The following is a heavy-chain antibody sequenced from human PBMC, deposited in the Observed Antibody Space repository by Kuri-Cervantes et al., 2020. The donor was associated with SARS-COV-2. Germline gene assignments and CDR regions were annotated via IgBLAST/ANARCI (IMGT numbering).Heavy chain of an antibody. J-gene: IGHJ5*02. Sequence: SETLSLTCTVSGGSIRGGQYYWSWVRQPPGKGLEWIGSIYYSGSTYYNPSLKSRVTISVDTSKNQFSLNLSSVTAADTAVYYCARASGRYFDWSHIWGQGTLVTVSS. CDR1: GGSIRGGQYY. CDR3: ARASGRYFDWSHI. D-gene: IGHD3-9*01. V-gene: IGHV4-39*01. CDR2: IYYSGST.